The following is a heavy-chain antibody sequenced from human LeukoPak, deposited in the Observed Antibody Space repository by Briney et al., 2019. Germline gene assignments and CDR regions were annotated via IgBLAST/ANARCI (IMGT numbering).Heavy chain of an antibody. J-gene: IGHJ5*02. CDR1: GGSFSGYY. D-gene: IGHD3-22*01. V-gene: IGHV4-34*01. Sequence: SETLSLTCAVYGGSFSGYYWSWIRQPPGKGLEWIGEINHSGSTNYNPSLKSRVTISVDSSKNQFSLKLTSVTAADTAVYYCARDWVRSYYYDSSGYYYINWFDPWGQGTLVTVSS. CDR2: INHSGST. CDR3: ARDWVRSYYYDSSGYYYINWFDP.